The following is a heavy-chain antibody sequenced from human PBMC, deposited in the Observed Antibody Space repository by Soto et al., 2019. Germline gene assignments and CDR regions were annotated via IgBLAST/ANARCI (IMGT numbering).Heavy chain of an antibody. V-gene: IGHV3-23*01. Sequence: EVHLLESGGGLVQPGGSLRLSCAASGFTFSNYAMTWVRQAPGKGLEWVSVISGTGGGTNNADSAKGRFTTSRDNSKNTLYLRMNSLRAEETAVYYCAKRAFYGSGIPNYYGMDVWGQGTAVTVSS. J-gene: IGHJ6*02. CDR3: AKRAFYGSGIPNYYGMDV. CDR2: ISGTGGGT. D-gene: IGHD3-10*01. CDR1: GFTFSNYA.